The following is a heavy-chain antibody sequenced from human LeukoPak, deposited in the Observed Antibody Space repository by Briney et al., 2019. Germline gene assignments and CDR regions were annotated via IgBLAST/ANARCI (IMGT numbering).Heavy chain of an antibody. D-gene: IGHD5-18*01. CDR1: GYTFTSYG. V-gene: IGHV1-18*01. Sequence: ASVKVSCKASGYTFTSYGISWVRQAPGQGLEWMGWISAYNGNTNYAQKLQGRVTMTTDTYTSTAYMELRSLRSDDTAVYYCARGKAMAPYNWFDTWGQGTLVTVSS. CDR3: ARGKAMAPYNWFDT. J-gene: IGHJ5*02. CDR2: ISAYNGNT.